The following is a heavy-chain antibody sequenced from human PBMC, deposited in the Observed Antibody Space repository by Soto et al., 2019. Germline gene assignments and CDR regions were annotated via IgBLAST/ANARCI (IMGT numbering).Heavy chain of an antibody. Sequence: EVQLVEPGGGLVKPGGSLRVSCAASGFTFSSYSMNWVRQAPGKWLEWVSSISSRSSSIYNADSVKGRFTISRDNAKTSLYLQMNSLRVEDTAVYYCARVELSWDAVLPAAMSDYYYYMDVWGKGRTVTVSS. J-gene: IGHJ6*03. CDR1: GFTFSSYS. D-gene: IGHD2-2*01. CDR2: ISSRSSSI. CDR3: ARVELSWDAVLPAAMSDYYYYMDV. V-gene: IGHV3-21*06.